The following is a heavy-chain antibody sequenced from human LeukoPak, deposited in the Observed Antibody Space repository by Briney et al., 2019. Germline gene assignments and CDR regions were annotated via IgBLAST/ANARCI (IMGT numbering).Heavy chain of an antibody. CDR3: ARDTDYVWGNYPIF. CDR1: GYTFTGYY. D-gene: IGHD3-16*02. J-gene: IGHJ4*02. Sequence: ASVKVSCKASGYTFTGYYMHWVRQAPGQGLEWMGIINPSGGSTSYAQKFQGRVTMTRDTSISTAYMELNKLRSDDTAMYYCARDTDYVWGNYPIFWGQGTLVTVSS. CDR2: INPSGGST. V-gene: IGHV1-46*01.